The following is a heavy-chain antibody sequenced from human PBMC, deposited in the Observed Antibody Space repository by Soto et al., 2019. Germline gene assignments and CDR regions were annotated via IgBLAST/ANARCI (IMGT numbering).Heavy chain of an antibody. CDR3: ARGSWSVDL. J-gene: IGHJ5*02. Sequence: PSATLSLTCTVSGGSMSSYYWSWIRQPPGKGLEYIGYTHHSGTTNHNPFFKSRVTISLDTSRNQFSLRVNSVTAADTAVYFCARGSWSVDLWGRGTLVTVSS. CDR2: THHSGTT. CDR1: GGSMSSYY. V-gene: IGHV4-59*01. D-gene: IGHD6-13*01.